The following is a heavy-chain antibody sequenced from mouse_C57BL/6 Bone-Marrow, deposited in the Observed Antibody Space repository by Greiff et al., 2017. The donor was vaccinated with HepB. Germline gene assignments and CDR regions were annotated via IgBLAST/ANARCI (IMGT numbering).Heavy chain of an antibody. D-gene: IGHD1-1*01. Sequence: EVQLVESGGGLVKPGGSLKLSCAASGFTFSSYAMSWVRQTPEKRLEWVATISDGGSYTYYPDNVKGRFTISRDNAKNSLYLQMSHLKSEDTAMYYCAKSPNLLPDYWGQGTTLTVSS. V-gene: IGHV5-4*01. CDR1: GFTFSSYA. J-gene: IGHJ2*01. CDR3: AKSPNLLPDY. CDR2: ISDGGSYT.